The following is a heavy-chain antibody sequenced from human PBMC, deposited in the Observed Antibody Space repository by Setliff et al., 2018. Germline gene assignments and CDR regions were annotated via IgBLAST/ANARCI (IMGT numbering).Heavy chain of an antibody. CDR1: GFTFSRYD. Sequence: GGSLRLSCAASGFTFSRYDMQWVRQVRGKGLEWVSAIGTSGDTYYPDSLKGRFTISREDARNTVYLQMNSLRVEDTAIYYCAKDRVPDGKWDFDYWGQGILVTVSS. CDR2: IGTSGDT. CDR3: AKDRVPDGKWDFDY. V-gene: IGHV3-13*01. J-gene: IGHJ4*02. D-gene: IGHD2-8*01.